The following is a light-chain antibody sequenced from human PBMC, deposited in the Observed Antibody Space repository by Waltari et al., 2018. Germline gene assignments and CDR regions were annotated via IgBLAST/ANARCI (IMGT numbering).Light chain of an antibody. V-gene: IGKV3-20*01. CDR3: QKYGTLPAT. CDR1: QSVSRT. J-gene: IGKJ1*01. CDR2: EAA. Sequence: EIVLTQSPGTLSLSPGERATLSCRARQSVSRTLAWYQQKPGQAPMLLIDEAATRATGIPDRFIGSGSGTDFSLTISRLEPEDFAVYYCQKYGTLPATFGQGTKVEIK.